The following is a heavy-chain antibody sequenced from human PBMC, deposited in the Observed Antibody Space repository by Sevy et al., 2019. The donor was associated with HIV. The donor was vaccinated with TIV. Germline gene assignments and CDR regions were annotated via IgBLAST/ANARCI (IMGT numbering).Heavy chain of an antibody. CDR1: GFTFSSYS. D-gene: IGHD6-13*01. V-gene: IGHV3-21*01. CDR2: ISSSSSYI. CDR3: ARERGEAAAHFDY. J-gene: IGHJ4*02. Sequence: GRSLRLSCAASGFTFSSYSMNWVRQAPGKGLEWVSSISSSSSYIYYADSMKGRFTISRDNAKNSLYLQMNSLRAEDTAVYYCARERGEAAAHFDYWGQGTLVTVSS.